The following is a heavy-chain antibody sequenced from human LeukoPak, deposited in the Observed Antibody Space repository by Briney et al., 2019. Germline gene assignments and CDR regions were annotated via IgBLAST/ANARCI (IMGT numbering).Heavy chain of an antibody. CDR3: ARGHY. V-gene: IGHV3-53*01. J-gene: IGHJ4*02. CDR1: GVTFSSYV. Sequence: GGSLRLSCEASGVTFSSYVMSWVRQAPGKGLEWVSVIYSGGSTYYADSVKGRFTISRDNSKNTLYLQMNSLRAEDTAVYYCARGHYWGQGTLVTVSS. CDR2: IYSGGST.